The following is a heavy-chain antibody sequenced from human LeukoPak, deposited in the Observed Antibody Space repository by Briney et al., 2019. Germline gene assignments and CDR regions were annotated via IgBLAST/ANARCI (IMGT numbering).Heavy chain of an antibody. V-gene: IGHV5-51*01. CDR3: ARAGIVGATSFDY. D-gene: IGHD1-26*01. Sequence: HGESLKIPCKGSGYRFTSYWIGWVRQMPGKGLEWMGIIYPGDSDTRYSPSFQGQVTISADKSISTAYLQWSSLKASDTAMYYCARAGIVGATSFDYWGQGTLVTVSS. CDR1: GYRFTSYW. J-gene: IGHJ4*02. CDR2: IYPGDSDT.